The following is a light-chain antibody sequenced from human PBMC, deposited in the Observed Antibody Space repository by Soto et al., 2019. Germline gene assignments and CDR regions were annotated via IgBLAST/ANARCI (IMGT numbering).Light chain of an antibody. CDR3: QQRRA. CDR2: DAS. CDR1: QSVSSY. Sequence: EIVLTQSPATLSLSPGERATLSCRASQSVSSYLAWYQQKPGQAPRLLIYDASNRATGIPARFSGSGSGTDFTLTISSLGPKDFAVYYCQQRRAFGPGTKVDIK. V-gene: IGKV3-11*01. J-gene: IGKJ3*01.